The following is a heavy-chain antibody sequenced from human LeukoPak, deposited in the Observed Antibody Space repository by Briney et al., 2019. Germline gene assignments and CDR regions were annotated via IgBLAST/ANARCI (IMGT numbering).Heavy chain of an antibody. CDR1: GGSISSGGYY. D-gene: IGHD2-15*01. Sequence: PSQTLSLTCTVSGGSISSGGYYWSWIRQPPGKGLEWIGYIYHSGSTYYNPSLKSRVTISVDRSKNQFSLKLSSVTAADTAVYYCARALCSGGSCYWFDPWGQGTLVTVSS. J-gene: IGHJ5*02. CDR2: IYHSGST. CDR3: ARALCSGGSCYWFDP. V-gene: IGHV4-30-2*01.